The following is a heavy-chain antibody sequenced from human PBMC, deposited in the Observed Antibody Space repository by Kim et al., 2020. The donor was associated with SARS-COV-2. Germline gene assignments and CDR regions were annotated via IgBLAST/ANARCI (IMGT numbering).Heavy chain of an antibody. CDR3: ARVGGSVHSRNDDSAFDI. J-gene: IGHJ3*02. Sequence: KGRLTISRDNSKNSLYLKSISLRAEDTAVYYCARVGGSVHSRNDDSAFDIWGQGTMVTVSS. D-gene: IGHD1-1*01. V-gene: IGHV3-30*07.